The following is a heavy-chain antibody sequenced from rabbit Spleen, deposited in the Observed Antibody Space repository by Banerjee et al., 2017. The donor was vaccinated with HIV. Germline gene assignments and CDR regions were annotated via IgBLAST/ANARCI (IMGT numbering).Heavy chain of an antibody. CDR2: IYGGSSGST. V-gene: IGHV1S45*01. Sequence: QEQLVESGGGLVQPEGSLTLTCTASGFSFSSNYYMCWVRQAPGKGLDWIACIYGGSSGSTYYASWAKGRFTISKSTSLNTVDLKMTSLTAADTATYFCARRDDVDYLKLWGPGTLVTVS. CDR3: ARRDDVDYLKL. J-gene: IGHJ4*01. D-gene: IGHD2-1*01. CDR1: GFSFSSNYY.